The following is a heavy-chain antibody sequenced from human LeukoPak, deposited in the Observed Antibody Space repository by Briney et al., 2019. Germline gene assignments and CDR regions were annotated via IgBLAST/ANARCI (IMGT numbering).Heavy chain of an antibody. J-gene: IGHJ1*01. D-gene: IGHD2-8*01. V-gene: IGHV3-20*04. CDR3: ARGPKLGYCANGLCSQYFQD. CDR1: GFTFDDYG. CDR2: IQWNGGIV. Sequence: GGSLRLSCAASGFTFDDYGMNWVRQAPGKGLEWVFGIQWNGGIVGYAESVKGRFTIYRDNARNSLYLRMTGLRAEDTALYYCARGPKLGYCANGLCSQYFQDWGQGTLVTVSS.